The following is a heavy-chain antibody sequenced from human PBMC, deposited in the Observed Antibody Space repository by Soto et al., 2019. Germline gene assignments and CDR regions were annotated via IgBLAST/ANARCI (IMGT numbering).Heavy chain of an antibody. Sequence: QVQLVESGGGVVQPGRSLRLSCAASGFTFSSYGMHWVRQAPGKGLEWVAVISYDGSNKYYADSVKGRFTISRDNSKNTLYLQMNSLRAEDTAVYYCAKVLMIAALHYGMDVWGQGTTVTVSS. CDR1: GFTFSSYG. CDR3: AKVLMIAALHYGMDV. J-gene: IGHJ6*02. CDR2: ISYDGSNK. D-gene: IGHD6-13*01. V-gene: IGHV3-30*18.